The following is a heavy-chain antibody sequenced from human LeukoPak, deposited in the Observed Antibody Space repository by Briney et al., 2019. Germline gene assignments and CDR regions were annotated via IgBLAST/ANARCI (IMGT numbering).Heavy chain of an antibody. CDR3: ARQDRGQPWYYFDY. CDR2: IYPGDSDT. CDR1: GFTFSSYA. Sequence: GGSLRLSCAASGFTFSSYAMSWVRQMPGKGLEWMGIIYPGDSDTRYSPSFQGQVTISADKSISTAYLQWSSLKASDTAMYYCARQDRGQPWYYFDYWGQGTLVTVSS. D-gene: IGHD5-18*01. J-gene: IGHJ4*02. V-gene: IGHV5-51*01.